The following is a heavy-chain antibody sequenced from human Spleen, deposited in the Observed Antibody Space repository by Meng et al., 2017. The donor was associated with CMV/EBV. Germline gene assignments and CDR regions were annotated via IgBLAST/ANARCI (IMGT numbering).Heavy chain of an antibody. CDR2: ISYDGSNK. J-gene: IGHJ6*02. Sequence: GESLKISCAASGFTFSSYAMHWVRQAPGKGLEWVAVISYDGSNKYYADSVKGRFTISRDNSKNTLYLQMNSLRAEDTAVYYCARDRNGMDVWGQGTTVTVS. CDR3: ARDRNGMDV. CDR1: GFTFSSYA. V-gene: IGHV3-30-3*01.